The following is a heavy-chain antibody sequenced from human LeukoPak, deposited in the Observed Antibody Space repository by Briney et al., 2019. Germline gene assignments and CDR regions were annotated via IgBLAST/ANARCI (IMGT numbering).Heavy chain of an antibody. Sequence: GGSLRLSCAASGFTVSSNYMSWVRQAPGKGLEWVSVIYSGGSTYYVDSVKGRFTISRDNSKNTLYLQMNSLRAEDTAVYYCARESEYYYDSSGYTHDAFDIWGQGTMVTVSS. J-gene: IGHJ3*02. D-gene: IGHD3-22*01. CDR1: GFTVSSNY. CDR2: IYSGGST. CDR3: ARESEYYYDSSGYTHDAFDI. V-gene: IGHV3-66*01.